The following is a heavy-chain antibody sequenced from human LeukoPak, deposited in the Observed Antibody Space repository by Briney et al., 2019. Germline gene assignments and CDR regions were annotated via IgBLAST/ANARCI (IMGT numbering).Heavy chain of an antibody. CDR3: TKGVAVAGTPPGGDY. J-gene: IGHJ4*02. V-gene: IGHV1-24*01. D-gene: IGHD6-19*01. CDR1: GYSLMELS. CDR2: FNLEHSTY. Sequence: ASVKVSCKVSGYSLMELSTHWVPQAPGKGFEWMRVFNLEHSTYVYAQRFQGRVTMTEDTTTDTAYMELTSLSSEDTAVYYCTKGVAVAGTPPGGDYWGQGTLLTVSS.